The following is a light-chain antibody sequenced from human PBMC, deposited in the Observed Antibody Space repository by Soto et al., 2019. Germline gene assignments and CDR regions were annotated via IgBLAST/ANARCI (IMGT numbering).Light chain of an antibody. CDR1: QSISSW. V-gene: IGKV1-5*03. CDR3: QQYNTYAT. J-gene: IGKJ1*01. CDR2: KAS. Sequence: DIQMTQSPSTLSAPVGDRVTITCRASQSISSWLAWYQQKPGKAPKLLIYKASTLESGVPSRFSGGGSGTEFTLTIASLQPYDFATYYCQQYNTYATCGQGTKVEIK.